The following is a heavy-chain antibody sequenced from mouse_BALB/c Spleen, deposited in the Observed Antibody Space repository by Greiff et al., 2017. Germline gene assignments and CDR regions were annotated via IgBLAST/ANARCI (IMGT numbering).Heavy chain of an antibody. D-gene: IGHD2-3*01. V-gene: IGHV3-6*02. CDR1: GYSITSGYY. CDR3: ARRGSMISFAY. Sequence: EVKLMESGPGLVKPSQSLSLTCSVTGYSITSGYYWNWIRQFPGNKLEWMGYISYDGSNNYNPSLKNRISITRDTSKNQFFLKLNSVTTEDTATYYCARRGSMISFAYWGQGTLVTVSA. CDR2: ISYDGSN. J-gene: IGHJ3*01.